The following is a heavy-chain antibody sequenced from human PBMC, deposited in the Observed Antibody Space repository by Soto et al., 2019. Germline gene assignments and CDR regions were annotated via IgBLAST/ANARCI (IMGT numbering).Heavy chain of an antibody. D-gene: IGHD3-22*01. Sequence: ASVKVSCKASGYTFTSYGISWVRQAPGQGLEWMGWISAYNGNTNYAQKLQGRVTMTTDTSTSTAYMELRSLRSDDTAVYYCARGPAIGYDSSGYFDYFDYWGQGTLVTVSS. CDR2: ISAYNGNT. CDR1: GYTFTSYG. V-gene: IGHV1-18*01. CDR3: ARGPAIGYDSSGYFDYFDY. J-gene: IGHJ4*02.